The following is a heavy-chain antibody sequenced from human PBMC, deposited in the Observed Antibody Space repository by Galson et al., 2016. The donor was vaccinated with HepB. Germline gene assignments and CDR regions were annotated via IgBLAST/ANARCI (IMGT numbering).Heavy chain of an antibody. Sequence: SLRLSCAGSGFTFRSYWMTWVRQAPGKGLEWVANIKDDGSEKHYADSVKGRFTISRDNPKNTLYLQMNSLRAEDTAVYYCANGEAAAKVHDYHYYGLEVWGQGTTVAVSS. V-gene: IGHV3-7*01. D-gene: IGHD2-15*01. CDR2: IKDDGSEK. CDR1: GFTFRSYW. CDR3: ANGEAAAKVHDYHYYGLEV. J-gene: IGHJ6*02.